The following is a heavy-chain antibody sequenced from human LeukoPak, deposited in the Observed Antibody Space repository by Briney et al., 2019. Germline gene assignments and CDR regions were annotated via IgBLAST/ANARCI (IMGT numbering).Heavy chain of an antibody. V-gene: IGHV1-18*01. CDR1: GYTFTSYG. CDR2: ISAYNGNT. J-gene: IGHJ4*02. CDR3: ASGHDGPGYSSGWYDDVY. Sequence: ASVKVSCKASGYTFTSYGISWVRQAPGQGLEWMGWISAYNGNTNYAQKLQGRVTMTTDTSTSTAYMELRSLRSDDTVVYYCASGHDGPGYSSGWYDDVYWGQGTLVTVSS. D-gene: IGHD6-19*01.